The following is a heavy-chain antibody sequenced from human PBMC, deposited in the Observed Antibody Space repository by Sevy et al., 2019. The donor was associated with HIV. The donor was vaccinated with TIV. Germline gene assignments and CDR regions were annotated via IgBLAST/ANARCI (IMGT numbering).Heavy chain of an antibody. V-gene: IGHV4-30-4*01. Sequence: SETLSLTCDVSGGSVSNGDYYWSWIRQPPGKGLGWFGYIYYSGSGYYNPFLKSRVTISVDTSKNQFSLKLKSVTAADTAIYYCASKRGYTHGPFESWGQGTLVTVSS. CDR2: IYYSGSG. CDR3: ASKRGYTHGPFES. CDR1: GGSVSNGDYY. J-gene: IGHJ4*02. D-gene: IGHD5-12*01.